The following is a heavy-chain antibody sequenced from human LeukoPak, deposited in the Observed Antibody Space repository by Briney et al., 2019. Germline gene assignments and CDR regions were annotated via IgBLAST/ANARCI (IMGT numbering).Heavy chain of an antibody. Sequence: GGSLRLSCAASGFTFSSYSMNWVRQAPGKGLEWVSYISSSSSTIYYADSVKGRFTISRDNAKNSLYLQMNSLRAEDTAVYYCARLIGYSSGWYGSPAPGGFDYWGQGTLVTVSS. J-gene: IGHJ4*02. D-gene: IGHD6-19*01. CDR1: GFTFSSYS. CDR2: ISSSSSTI. CDR3: ARLIGYSSGWYGSPAPGGFDY. V-gene: IGHV3-48*01.